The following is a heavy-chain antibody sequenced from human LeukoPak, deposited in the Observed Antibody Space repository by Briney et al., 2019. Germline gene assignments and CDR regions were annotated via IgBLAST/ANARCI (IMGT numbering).Heavy chain of an antibody. CDR3: ARVSHHYYDSSGYDSYLDY. CDR1: GYSVTSYW. V-gene: IGHV5-51*01. J-gene: IGHJ4*02. Sequence: GQPLKISCKAPGYSVTSYWIGSARPMPGNRQEWMGITYPGDSDTRYRPSFQGRVTISAEESISTAYRQWSSLKASDTAMYYCARVSHHYYDSSGYDSYLDYWRQGTLVTVPS. D-gene: IGHD3-22*01. CDR2: TYPGDSDT.